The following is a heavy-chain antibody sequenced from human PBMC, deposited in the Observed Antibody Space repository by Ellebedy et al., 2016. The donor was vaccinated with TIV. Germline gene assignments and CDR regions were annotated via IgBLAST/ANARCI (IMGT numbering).Heavy chain of an antibody. V-gene: IGHV4-39*06. CDR2: IFYRGNT. Sequence: MPSETLSLACAVSGGAISSSGYYWGWIRPPQGKGLEWIGCIFYRGNTSYNPSLKSRLTKSVDTSKTQFALKLSSVTAADTAVYYCARMTYGSSWYEGWSDPWGQGTLVTVSS. J-gene: IGHJ5*02. CDR1: GGAISSSGYY. D-gene: IGHD6-13*01. CDR3: ARMTYGSSWYEGWSDP.